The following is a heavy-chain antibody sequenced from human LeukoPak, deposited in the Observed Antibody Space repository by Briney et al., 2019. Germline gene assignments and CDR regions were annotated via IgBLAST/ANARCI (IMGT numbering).Heavy chain of an antibody. CDR2: IYYSGST. J-gene: IGHJ4*02. Sequence: PSQTLSLTCTVSGGSIYSGDYYWSWIRQPPGKGLEWIGYIYYSGSTYYNPSLKSRLTISVDTSKNQFSLELSSVTAADTAMYYCARGRDYYGSGSTDLDYWGQGILVTASS. CDR1: GGSIYSGDYY. CDR3: ARGRDYYGSGSTDLDY. V-gene: IGHV4-30-4*01. D-gene: IGHD3-10*01.